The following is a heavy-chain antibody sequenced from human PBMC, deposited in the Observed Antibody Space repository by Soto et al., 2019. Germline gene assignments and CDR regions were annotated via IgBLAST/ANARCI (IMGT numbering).Heavy chain of an antibody. J-gene: IGHJ1*01. V-gene: IGHV3-23*01. CDR3: AKGFYYEKSGYFHH. Sequence: PGGSPRLSCAASGFTFSSYTMNWVRQAPGKGLEWVSTIGGSGGTPYYADSVKGRFTISRDNSKNTLYLQMNSLRAEDTAVYYCAKGFYYEKSGYFHHWGQGSLVTVSS. D-gene: IGHD3-22*01. CDR1: GFTFSSYT. CDR2: IGGSGGTP.